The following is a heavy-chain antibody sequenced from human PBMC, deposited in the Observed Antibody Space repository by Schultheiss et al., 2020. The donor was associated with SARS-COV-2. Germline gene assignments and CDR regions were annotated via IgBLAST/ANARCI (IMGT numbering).Heavy chain of an antibody. CDR3: ARGGRYFDWLLLAS. J-gene: IGHJ4*02. CDR1: RLIFTRNC. D-gene: IGHD3-9*01. CDR2: ISASAFST. Sequence: GGSLRLSSAASRLIFTRNCMNWVRQAPGKGLEWVSAISASAFSTYYADSMKGRFTVSRDNSKSTLYLQMNSLRAEDTALYYCARGGRYFDWLLLASWGQGTQVTVSS. V-gene: IGHV3-23*01.